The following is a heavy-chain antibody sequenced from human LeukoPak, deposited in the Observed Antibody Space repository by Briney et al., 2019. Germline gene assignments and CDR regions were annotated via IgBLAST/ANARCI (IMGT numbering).Heavy chain of an antibody. Sequence: PGGSLRLSCAASGFTFSSYSMNWVRQATGKGLEWVSSISSSSSYIYYADSVKGRFTISRDNAKNSLYLQMNSLRAEDTAVYYCASLGSSKVATYYYGMDVWGQGTTVTVSS. D-gene: IGHD5-12*01. CDR2: ISSSSSYI. CDR1: GFTFSSYS. V-gene: IGHV3-21*03. CDR3: ASLGSSKVATYYYGMDV. J-gene: IGHJ6*02.